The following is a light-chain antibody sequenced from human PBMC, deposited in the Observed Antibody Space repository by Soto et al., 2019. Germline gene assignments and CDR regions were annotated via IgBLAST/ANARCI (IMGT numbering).Light chain of an antibody. Sequence: QSVLTQPPSVSGAPGQRVTISCTGRSSNIGTPYDVHWYQQLPGTAPKLLIYGNINRPSGVPDRFSGSKSVTSASLAITGLQAEDEADYYCQSYDTSVSAWVFGGGTQLTVL. V-gene: IGLV1-40*01. CDR1: SSNIGTPYD. J-gene: IGLJ3*02. CDR3: QSYDTSVSAWV. CDR2: GNI.